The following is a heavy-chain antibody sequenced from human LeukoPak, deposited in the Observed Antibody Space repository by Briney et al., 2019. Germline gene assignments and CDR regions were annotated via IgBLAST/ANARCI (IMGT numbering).Heavy chain of an antibody. Sequence: GGSLRLSCAASGFTFSSAWLSWVRQASGKGLEWVGRITSKPNSYATVYAASVKGRFTISSDESKNTAYLQMNSLKTEDTAVYYCTSGSGWYSPDYWGQGTLVTVSS. D-gene: IGHD6-19*01. CDR3: TSGSGWYSPDY. V-gene: IGHV3-73*01. CDR1: GFTFSSAW. J-gene: IGHJ4*02. CDR2: ITSKPNSYAT.